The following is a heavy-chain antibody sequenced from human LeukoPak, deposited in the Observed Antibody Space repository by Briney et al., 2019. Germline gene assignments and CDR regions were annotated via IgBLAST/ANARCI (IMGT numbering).Heavy chain of an antibody. D-gene: IGHD3-10*01. V-gene: IGHV3-21*01. CDR2: ISSSSSYI. J-gene: IGHJ4*02. Sequence: GGSLRLSCAASGFTFSSYSMNWVRQAPGKGLEWVSSISSSSSYIYYADSVKGRFTISRDNAKNSPYLQMNSLRAEDTAVYYCARGRYGSGSYKSDYWGQGTLVTVSS. CDR3: ARGRYGSGSYKSDY. CDR1: GFTFSSYS.